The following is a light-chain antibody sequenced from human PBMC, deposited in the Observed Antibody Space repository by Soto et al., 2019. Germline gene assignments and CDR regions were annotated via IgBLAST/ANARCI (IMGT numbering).Light chain of an antibody. J-gene: IGKJ5*01. CDR1: QSVRSW. CDR3: QQYYSAPIT. V-gene: IGKV1-5*01. CDR2: DAS. Sequence: DIKMTQSPSTLSASVRDRVTITCRASQSVRSWLAWYQQKPGRAPKFLIYDASSLESGVPSRFSGSGSGTDFTLTISSLQAEDVAVYYCQQYYSAPITFGRGTRLEIK.